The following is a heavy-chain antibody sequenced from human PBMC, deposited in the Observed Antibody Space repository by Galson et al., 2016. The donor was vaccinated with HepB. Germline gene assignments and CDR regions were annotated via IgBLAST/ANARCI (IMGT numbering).Heavy chain of an antibody. CDR1: GFTFSSYG. V-gene: IGHV3-30*18. CDR3: AKDPCYYGSGSYLYFHY. Sequence: SLRLSCAASGFTFSSYGMHWVRQAPGKGLEWVTFISYDGSNKYYADSVKGRFTISRDNSKNTLYLQMNSLRAEDTAVYYCAKDPCYYGSGSYLYFHYWGQGTLVTVSS. D-gene: IGHD3-10*01. CDR2: ISYDGSNK. J-gene: IGHJ4*02.